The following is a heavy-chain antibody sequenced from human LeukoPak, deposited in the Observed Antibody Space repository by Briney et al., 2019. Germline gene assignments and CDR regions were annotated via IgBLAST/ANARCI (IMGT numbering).Heavy chain of an antibody. V-gene: IGHV1-69*04. CDR2: IIPILGIA. CDR1: VGTFSSYA. D-gene: IGHD3-16*02. CDR3: ASEGGTYYDYVWGSYRSYYFDY. Sequence: GSSVKVSRKASVGTFSSYAISWVRQAPGQGLEWVGRIIPILGIAKYAQKFQGRVTITADKSTSTAYMELSSLRSEDTAVYYCASEGGTYYDYVWGSYRSYYFDYWGQGTLVTVSS. J-gene: IGHJ4*02.